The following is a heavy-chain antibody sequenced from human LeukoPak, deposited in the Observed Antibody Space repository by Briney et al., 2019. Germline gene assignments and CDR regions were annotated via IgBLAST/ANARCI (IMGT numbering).Heavy chain of an antibody. D-gene: IGHD1-26*01. V-gene: IGHV4-39*01. J-gene: IGHJ4*02. Sequence: SETLSLTCTVYGGSISSSSYYWGWIRQPPGKGLQWIGSIYYSGSTYYNPSLKSRVTISVDTSKNQFSLKLSSVTAADTAVYYCARITSPTKRIVGAAAVDYWGQGGLVTVSS. CDR2: IYYSGST. CDR3: ARITSPTKRIVGAAAVDY. CDR1: GGSISSSSYY.